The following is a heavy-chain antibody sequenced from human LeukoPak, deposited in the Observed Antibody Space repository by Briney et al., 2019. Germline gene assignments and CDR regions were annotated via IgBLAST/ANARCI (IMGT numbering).Heavy chain of an antibody. Sequence: ASVKVSSKASGYTFTSYGISWVRQAPGQGLEWMGWISAYNGNTNYAQKLQGRVTMTTDTSTSTAYMELRSLRSDDTAVYYCARKEAVAGLFDYWGQGTLVTVSS. D-gene: IGHD6-19*01. V-gene: IGHV1-18*01. CDR2: ISAYNGNT. CDR3: ARKEAVAGLFDY. J-gene: IGHJ4*02. CDR1: GYTFTSYG.